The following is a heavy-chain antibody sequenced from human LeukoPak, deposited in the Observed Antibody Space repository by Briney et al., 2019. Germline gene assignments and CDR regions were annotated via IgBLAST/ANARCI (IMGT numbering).Heavy chain of an antibody. J-gene: IGHJ4*02. CDR1: GFTLGDYA. D-gene: IGHD5-18*01. Sequence: PGRSLRLSCTASGFTLGDYAMSWVRQAPGKGLEWVGFIRSKLHGGTTEYAASVKDRFTIPRDDSKNIAYLQMNSLKNEDTAVYYCTRDRGYSYGYGDYWGQGTLVTVSS. V-gene: IGHV3-49*04. CDR2: IRSKLHGGTT. CDR3: TRDRGYSYGYGDY.